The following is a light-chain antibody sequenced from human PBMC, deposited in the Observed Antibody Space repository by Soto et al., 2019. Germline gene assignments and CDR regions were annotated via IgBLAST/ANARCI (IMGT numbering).Light chain of an antibody. Sequence: DIQLTQSPSFLSASVGDRVTITCRASQGISSYLAWYQQKPGKAPKLLIYAASTLQSGVPSRFSGSGSGTEFTLTISSLQPEDFATYYCQQLNSYLLTFGGGTKVKIK. V-gene: IGKV1-9*01. CDR2: AAS. CDR1: QGISSY. J-gene: IGKJ4*01. CDR3: QQLNSYLLT.